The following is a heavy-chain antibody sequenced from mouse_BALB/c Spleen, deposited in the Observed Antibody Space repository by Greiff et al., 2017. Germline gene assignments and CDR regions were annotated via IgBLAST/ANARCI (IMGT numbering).Heavy chain of an antibody. CDR1: GYTFTSYW. Sequence: QVQLQQPGAELVRPGASVKLSCKASGYTFTSYWINWVKQRPGQGLEWIGNIYPSDSYTNYNQKFKDKATLTVDKSSSTAYMQLSSPTSEDSAVYYCTRNGHFDYGGQGTTLTVSS. V-gene: IGHV1-69*02. CDR3: TRNGHFDY. J-gene: IGHJ2*01. D-gene: IGHD1-1*01. CDR2: IYPSDSYT.